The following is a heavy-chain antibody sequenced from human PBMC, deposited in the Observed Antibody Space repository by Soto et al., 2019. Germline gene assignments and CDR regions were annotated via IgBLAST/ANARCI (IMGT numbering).Heavy chain of an antibody. CDR1: GGTFSSYS. D-gene: IGHD4-4*01. J-gene: IGHJ6*02. CDR2: IIPIFGTA. Sequence: ASVKVSXKASGGTFSSYSISWVRQAPGQGLEWMGGIIPIFGTANYAQKFQGRVTITADESTSTAYMELSSLRSEDTAVYYCARVQEGDYSNYALDDYYYGMDVWGQGTTVTVSS. V-gene: IGHV1-69*13. CDR3: ARVQEGDYSNYALDDYYYGMDV.